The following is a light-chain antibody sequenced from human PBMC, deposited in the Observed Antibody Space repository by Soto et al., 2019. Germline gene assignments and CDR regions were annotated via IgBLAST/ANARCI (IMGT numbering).Light chain of an antibody. J-gene: IGLJ1*01. CDR1: SSDVGNYKY. Sequence: QSVLTQPASVSGSPGQSITISCTGTSSDVGNYKYVSWYQQHPGKAPKLMINEVSNRPSGVSNRFSGSKSGNTASLTISGLQAEDETDYYCFSYTSSGTYVFGTGTQLTVL. CDR3: FSYTSSGTYV. CDR2: EVS. V-gene: IGLV2-14*01.